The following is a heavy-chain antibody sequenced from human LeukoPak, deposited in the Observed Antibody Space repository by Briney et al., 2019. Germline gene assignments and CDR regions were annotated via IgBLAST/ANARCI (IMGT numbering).Heavy chain of an antibody. CDR1: GGTFSSYA. V-gene: IGHV1-69*04. CDR2: IIPILGIA. Sequence: ASVKVSCKASGGTFSSYAISWVRQAPGQGLEWMGRIIPILGIANYAQKFQGRVTITADKSTSTAYMELSSLRSEDTAVYYCANEILRSGTKYDDYPDYWGQGTLVTVSS. D-gene: IGHD3-9*01. CDR3: ANEILRSGTKYDDYPDY. J-gene: IGHJ4*02.